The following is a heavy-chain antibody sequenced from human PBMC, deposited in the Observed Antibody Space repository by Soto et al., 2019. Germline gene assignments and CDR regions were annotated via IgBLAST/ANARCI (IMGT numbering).Heavy chain of an antibody. Sequence: ASVTVSCKASGYTLNSYAMHWVRQEPGQRLEWMGWINAGNGNTKYSQKFQGRVTITRDTSASTAYMELSSLRSEDTAVYYCARSLGSSWRILDYWGQGTLVTVSS. CDR1: GYTLNSYA. J-gene: IGHJ4*02. CDR2: INAGNGNT. CDR3: ARSLGSSWRILDY. V-gene: IGHV1-3*01. D-gene: IGHD6-13*01.